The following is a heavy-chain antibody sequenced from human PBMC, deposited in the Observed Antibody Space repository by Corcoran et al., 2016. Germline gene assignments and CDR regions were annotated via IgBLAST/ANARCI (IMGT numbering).Heavy chain of an antibody. V-gene: IGHV3-7*03. CDR3: ARGAYSSGCDY. J-gene: IGHJ4*02. D-gene: IGHD6-19*01. CDR1: GFTFGSYW. Sequence: EVQLVESGGGLVQPGGSLRLSCAASGFTFGSYWMNWVRQAPGKGLEWVANITQDGSGQYYVDSVKGRFTMSRDNAKNSLFLQMTSLRADDTAVYYCARGAYSSGCDYWGQGTLVTVSS. CDR2: ITQDGSGQ.